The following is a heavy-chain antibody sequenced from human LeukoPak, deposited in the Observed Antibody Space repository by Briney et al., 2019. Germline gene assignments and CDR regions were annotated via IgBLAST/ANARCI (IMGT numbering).Heavy chain of an antibody. CDR3: ARINWNPDY. Sequence: SETLSLTCGVSGYSISNGYHWGWIRQPPGKGLEWIGSIHHSGSIYHNPSLKSRVTISVDTSKNQFSLKLTSVTASDTAVYYCARINWNPDYWGQGTPVTVSS. D-gene: IGHD1-1*01. CDR1: GYSISNGYH. CDR2: IHHSGSI. V-gene: IGHV4-38-2*01. J-gene: IGHJ4*02.